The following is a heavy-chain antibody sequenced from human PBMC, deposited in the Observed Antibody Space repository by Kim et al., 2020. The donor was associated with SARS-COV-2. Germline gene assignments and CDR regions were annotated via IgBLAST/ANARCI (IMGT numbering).Heavy chain of an antibody. V-gene: IGHV3-30*07. Sequence: DSVKGRFTISRDNSKNTLYLQMNSLRAEDTAVYYCAREDGSGSYADAFDIWGQGTMVTVSS. CDR3: AREDGSGSYADAFDI. J-gene: IGHJ3*02. D-gene: IGHD3-10*01.